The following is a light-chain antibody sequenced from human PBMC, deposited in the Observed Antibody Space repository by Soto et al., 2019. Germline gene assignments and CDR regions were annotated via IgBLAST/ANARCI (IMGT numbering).Light chain of an antibody. J-gene: IGKJ3*01. CDR3: QHYGGSFI. V-gene: IGKV3-20*01. CDR2: NTS. CDR1: QNIYYN. Sequence: TPSRATGTVSQGESATLSGRASQNIYYNVAWYQHRPGQAPRLLIYNTSSRATGIPDRFSGSGSGTDFTLSISRLEPEDFAVDYCQHYGGSFIVGPGTKVDIK.